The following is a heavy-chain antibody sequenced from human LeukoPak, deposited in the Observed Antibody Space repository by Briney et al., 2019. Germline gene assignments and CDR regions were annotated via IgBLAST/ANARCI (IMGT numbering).Heavy chain of an antibody. J-gene: IGHJ4*02. CDR1: GGSIIGYY. D-gene: IGHD3-22*01. CDR3: ARWPTYYDSSGYNY. V-gene: IGHV4-59*01. Sequence: SETLSLTCTVSGGSIIGYYWNWIRQPPGKGLDWIGYIYHSGSTNYNPSLKSRVTISVDTSKNQFSLKLSSVTAADTAVYYCARWPTYYDSSGYNYWGQGTLVTVSS. CDR2: IYHSGST.